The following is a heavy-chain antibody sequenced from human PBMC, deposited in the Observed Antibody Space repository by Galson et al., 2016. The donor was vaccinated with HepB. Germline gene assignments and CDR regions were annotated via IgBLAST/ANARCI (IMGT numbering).Heavy chain of an antibody. D-gene: IGHD5-12*01. J-gene: IGHJ6*02. CDR1: GGCIDTSFYY. V-gene: IGHV4-39*01. CDR2: MYYSGST. Sequence: ETLSLTCTVSGGCIDTSFYYWGWIRQPPGKGLEWVGSMYYSGSTYYNSSLKSRVIIFIDTSKNQFSLKLTSVTAADTAMYYCVRQRRGYSGYRYGMDVWGQGTTVTVSS. CDR3: VRQRRGYSGYRYGMDV.